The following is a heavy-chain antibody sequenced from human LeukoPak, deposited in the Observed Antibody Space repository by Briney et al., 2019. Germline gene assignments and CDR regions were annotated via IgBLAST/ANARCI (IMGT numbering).Heavy chain of an antibody. Sequence: GGSLRLSCAASGFTFSSYAMHWVRQAPGKGLEYVSAISSNGGSTYYANSVKGRFTISRDNSKNTLYLQMGSLRAEDMAVYYCARVEDTAMVTGYGMDVWGQGTTVTVSS. CDR2: ISSNGGST. D-gene: IGHD5-18*01. CDR1: GFTFSSYA. CDR3: ARVEDTAMVTGYGMDV. V-gene: IGHV3-64*01. J-gene: IGHJ6*02.